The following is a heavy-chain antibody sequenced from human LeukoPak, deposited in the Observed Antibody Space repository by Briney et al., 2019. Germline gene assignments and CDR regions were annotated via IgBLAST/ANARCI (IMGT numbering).Heavy chain of an antibody. Sequence: GGSLRLSCAASGFTFSSYAMSWVHRAPGKGLEWVSAISSNGGGTFYADSVKGQFTISRDNSQNTLYLQMNSLRAEDTAIYYCAKHYGSGTYYNYLDYWGQGTLVTVSS. CDR2: ISSNGGGT. V-gene: IGHV3-23*01. D-gene: IGHD3-10*01. CDR3: AKHYGSGTYYNYLDY. CDR1: GFTFSSYA. J-gene: IGHJ4*02.